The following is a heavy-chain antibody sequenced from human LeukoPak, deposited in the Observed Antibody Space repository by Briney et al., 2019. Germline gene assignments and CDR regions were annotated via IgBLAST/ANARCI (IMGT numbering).Heavy chain of an antibody. D-gene: IGHD1-1*01. J-gene: IGHJ6*03. Sequence: EASVKVSCKVSGYTLTELSMHWVRQAPGKGLEWMGGFDPEDGETIYAQKFQGRVTMTEDTSTDTAYMELSSLRSDDTAVYYCARDPGLTTEPYMDVWGKGTTVTVSS. CDR3: ARDPGLTTEPYMDV. V-gene: IGHV1-24*01. CDR2: FDPEDGET. CDR1: GYTLTELS.